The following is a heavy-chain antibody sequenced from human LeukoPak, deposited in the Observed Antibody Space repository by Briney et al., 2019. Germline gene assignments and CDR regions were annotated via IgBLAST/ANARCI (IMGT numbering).Heavy chain of an antibody. CDR1: GFTFSGFA. D-gene: IGHD3-16*01. V-gene: IGHV3-23*01. J-gene: IGHJ4*02. CDR3: AKDYAVGSIDY. CDR2: ISRSGEST. Sequence: GGTLRLACAASGFTFSGFAMSWIRQAPGKGLEWVSSISRSGESTFYADSVRGRFTISRDNSKNTVSLQMESLRAEDTALYYCAKDYAVGSIDYWGQGTLVTVSS.